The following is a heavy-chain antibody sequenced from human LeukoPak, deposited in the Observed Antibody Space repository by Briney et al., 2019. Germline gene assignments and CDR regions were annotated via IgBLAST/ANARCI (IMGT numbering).Heavy chain of an antibody. CDR2: ISGSGGST. Sequence: GGSLRLSCAASGFTFSSYAMSWVRQAPGKGLEWVSAISGSGGSTYYADSVKGRFSISRDNSKNTLYLQMNSLRAEDTAVYYCAKGQNTTMGSYYFDYWGQGTLVTVSS. CDR1: GFTFSSYA. J-gene: IGHJ4*02. D-gene: IGHD5-18*01. CDR3: AKGQNTTMGSYYFDY. V-gene: IGHV3-23*01.